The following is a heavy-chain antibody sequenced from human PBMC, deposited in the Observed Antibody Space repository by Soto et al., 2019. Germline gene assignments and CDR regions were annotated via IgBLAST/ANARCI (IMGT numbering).Heavy chain of an antibody. CDR1: GGSISSSNW. V-gene: IGHV4-4*02. CDR3: ARGEGYCSSTSCYNAYYYYYGMDV. J-gene: IGHJ6*02. Sequence: SETLSLTCAVSGGSISSSNWWSWVRQPPGKGLEWIGEIYHSGSANYNPSLKSRVTISVDKSKNQFSLKLSSVTAADTAVYYCARGEGYCSSTSCYNAYYYYYGMDVWGQGTTVTVSS. CDR2: IYHSGSA. D-gene: IGHD2-2*02.